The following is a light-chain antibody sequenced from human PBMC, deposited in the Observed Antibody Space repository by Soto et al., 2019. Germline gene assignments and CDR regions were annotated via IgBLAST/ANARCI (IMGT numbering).Light chain of an antibody. CDR2: KAS. CDR3: QHMAT. J-gene: IGKJ1*01. CDR1: QSISAS. V-gene: IGKV1-5*03. Sequence: DIQMTQSPSTLSSSVGDRVTITCRASQSISASLAWYQQKPGKAPKPLIYKASSLETGVPSRLSGSGSGTEFTLTFSSLQPDDFANYFCQHMATFGQGTKVEIK.